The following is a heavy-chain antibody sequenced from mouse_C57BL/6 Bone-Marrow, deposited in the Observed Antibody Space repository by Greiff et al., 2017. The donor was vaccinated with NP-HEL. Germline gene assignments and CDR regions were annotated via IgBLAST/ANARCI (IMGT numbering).Heavy chain of an antibody. CDR3: ARGNYYGSSYH. V-gene: IGHV1-52*01. D-gene: IGHD1-1*01. Sequence: VQLQQPGAELVRPGSSVKLSCKASGYTFTSYWMHWVKQRPIQGLEWIGNIDPSDSETHYNQKFKDKATLTVDKSSSTAYMQLSSLTSEDSAVYYCARGNYYGSSYHWGQGTTLTVSS. CDR2: IDPSDSET. CDR1: GYTFTSYW. J-gene: IGHJ2*01.